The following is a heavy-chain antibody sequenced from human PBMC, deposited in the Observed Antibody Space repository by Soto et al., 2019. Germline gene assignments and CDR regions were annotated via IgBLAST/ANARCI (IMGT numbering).Heavy chain of an antibody. CDR3: ANSVGATLIDY. CDR1: GFTFSSYA. J-gene: IGHJ4*02. V-gene: IGHV3-30-3*01. Sequence: GGSLRLSCASSGFTFSSYAMHWVRQAPGKGLEWVAVISYDGSNKYYADSVKGRFTISRDNSKNTLYLQMNSLRAEDTAVYYCANSVGATLIDYWGQGTLVTVSS. CDR2: ISYDGSNK. D-gene: IGHD1-26*01.